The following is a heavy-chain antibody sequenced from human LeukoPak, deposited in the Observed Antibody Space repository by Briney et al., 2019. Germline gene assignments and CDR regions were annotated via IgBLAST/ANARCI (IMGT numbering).Heavy chain of an antibody. J-gene: IGHJ2*01. CDR3: AREGGADDYGDYGPGLTSYWYFDL. CDR1: GFMFSSYV. CDR2: ISISSSDV. D-gene: IGHD4-17*01. Sequence: GGSLRLSCAASGFMFSSYVMNWVRQAPGKGLEWVSSISISSSDVYYADSVKGRFTISRDNAKKSLYLQMNSLRAEDTAVYYCAREGGADDYGDYGPGLTSYWYFDLWGRGTLVTVSS. V-gene: IGHV3-21*01.